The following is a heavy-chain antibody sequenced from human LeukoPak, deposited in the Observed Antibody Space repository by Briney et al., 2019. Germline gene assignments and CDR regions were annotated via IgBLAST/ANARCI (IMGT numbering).Heavy chain of an antibody. Sequence: SGGSLRLSCAASAFTFSNYSMNWVRQAPGKGLEWVSSISSSSYIYYANSVKGRFTISRDNAKNSLYLQMNSLRAEDTAVYYCARTARGYDIYYYYYYMDVWGEGTTVTVSS. V-gene: IGHV3-21*01. CDR2: ISSSSYI. CDR3: ARTARGYDIYYYYYYMDV. CDR1: AFTFSNYS. J-gene: IGHJ6*03. D-gene: IGHD5-12*01.